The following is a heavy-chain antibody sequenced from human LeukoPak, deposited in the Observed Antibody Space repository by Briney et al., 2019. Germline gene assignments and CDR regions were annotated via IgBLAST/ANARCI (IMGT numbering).Heavy chain of an antibody. Sequence: SETLSLTCAVYGGSFSGYYWSWIRQSPGKGLEWIGEINHSGNTNYNPSLKSRVTISMDTSKNQLSLKLSSVTAADTAVYYCAREYSTSSTAFDIWGQGTTVTVSS. D-gene: IGHD6-6*01. CDR2: INHSGNT. J-gene: IGHJ3*02. CDR1: GGSFSGYY. V-gene: IGHV4-34*01. CDR3: AREYSTSSTAFDI.